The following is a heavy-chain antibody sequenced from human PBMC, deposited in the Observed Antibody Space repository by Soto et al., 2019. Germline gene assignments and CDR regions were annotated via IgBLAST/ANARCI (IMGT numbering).Heavy chain of an antibody. D-gene: IGHD3-10*01. J-gene: IGHJ6*02. Sequence: PGGSLRLSCAASGFTFSNAWMNWVRQAPGKGLEWVGRIKSKTDGGTTDYAAPVKGRFTISRDDSKNTLYLQMNSLKTEDTAVYYCTTDPHSSLGVWFGENDPVGYYYGMDVWGQGTTVTVSS. CDR1: GFTFSNAW. CDR2: IKSKTDGGTT. V-gene: IGHV3-15*07. CDR3: TTDPHSSLGVWFGENDPVGYYYGMDV.